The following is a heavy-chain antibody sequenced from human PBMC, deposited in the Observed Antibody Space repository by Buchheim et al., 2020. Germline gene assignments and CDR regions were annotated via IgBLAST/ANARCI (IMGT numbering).Heavy chain of an antibody. CDR1: GFTFSSSW. CDR2: IKHDGSEK. Sequence: EVQLVESGGGLVQPGGSLRLSCAASGFTFSSSWMNWVRQAPGKGLQWVANIKHDGSEKYYVDSVKGRFTISRDNAKNSLYLQMNSLRAEDTAVYYCARAGLGFGEPHYWGQGTL. CDR3: ARAGLGFGEPHY. J-gene: IGHJ4*02. D-gene: IGHD3-10*01. V-gene: IGHV3-7*01.